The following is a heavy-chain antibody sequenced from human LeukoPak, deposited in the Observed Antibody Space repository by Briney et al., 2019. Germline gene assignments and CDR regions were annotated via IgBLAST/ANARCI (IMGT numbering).Heavy chain of an antibody. J-gene: IGHJ3*02. Sequence: ASVKVSCKASGYTFTGYYMHWVRQAPGQGLEWMGWINPNSGGTNYAQKFQGRVTMTRDTSISTAYMELSRLRSDDTAVYYCARDLSATMIVVPIGERDAFDIWGQGTMVTVSS. D-gene: IGHD3-22*01. V-gene: IGHV1-2*02. CDR2: INPNSGGT. CDR3: ARDLSATMIVVPIGERDAFDI. CDR1: GYTFTGYY.